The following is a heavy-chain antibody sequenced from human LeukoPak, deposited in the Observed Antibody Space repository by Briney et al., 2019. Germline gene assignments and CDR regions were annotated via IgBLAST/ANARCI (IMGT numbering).Heavy chain of an antibody. CDR3: ARGPGYCSSTSCYKGWFDP. CDR2: VYYSGST. J-gene: IGHJ5*02. D-gene: IGHD2-2*02. Sequence: SETLSLTCTVSGGSISNNYWSWIRQPPGKGLEWIGYVYYSGSTNYNPSLKSRVTISVDTSKNQFSLKLSSVTAADTAVYYCARGPGYCSSTSCYKGWFDPWGQGTLVTVSS. V-gene: IGHV4-59*12. CDR1: GGSISNNY.